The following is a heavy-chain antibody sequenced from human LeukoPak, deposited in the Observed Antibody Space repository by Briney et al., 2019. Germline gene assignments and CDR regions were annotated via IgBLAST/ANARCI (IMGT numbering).Heavy chain of an antibody. D-gene: IGHD5-18*01. J-gene: IGHJ4*02. Sequence: SETLSLTCTVSGGSISSSSYYWGWIRQPPGKGLEWIGSIYYSGSTYYNPSLKSRVTISVDTSKNQFSLKLSSVTAADTAVYYCARGDTAIPLDYWGQGTLVTVSS. CDR1: GGSISSSSYY. CDR2: IYYSGST. CDR3: ARGDTAIPLDY. V-gene: IGHV4-39*07.